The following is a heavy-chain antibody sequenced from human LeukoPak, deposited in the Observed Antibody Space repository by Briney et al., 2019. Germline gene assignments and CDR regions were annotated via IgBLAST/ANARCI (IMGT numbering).Heavy chain of an antibody. V-gene: IGHV3-21*01. Sequence: GGSLRLSCAASGSTFSSYSMNWVRQAPGKGLEWVSSISSSSSYIYYADSVKGRFTISRDNAKNSLYLQMNSLRAEDTAVYYCARGNIAAAGTKVAFDIWGQGTMVTVSS. D-gene: IGHD6-13*01. J-gene: IGHJ3*02. CDR1: GSTFSSYS. CDR2: ISSSSSYI. CDR3: ARGNIAAAGTKVAFDI.